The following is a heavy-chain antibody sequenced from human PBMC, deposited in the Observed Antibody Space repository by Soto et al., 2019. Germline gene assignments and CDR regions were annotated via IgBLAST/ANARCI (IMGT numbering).Heavy chain of an antibody. J-gene: IGHJ3*02. V-gene: IGHV3-33*01. CDR3: ARVSPETYDFNDAFDI. CDR2: IWYDGSNK. CDR1: GFTFSSYG. Sequence: GGSLRLSCAASGFTFSSYGMHWVRQAPGKGLEWVAVIWYDGSNKYYADSVKGRFTISRDNSKNTLYLQMNSLRAEDTAVYYSARVSPETYDFNDAFDIWGQGTMVTVSS. D-gene: IGHD3-22*01.